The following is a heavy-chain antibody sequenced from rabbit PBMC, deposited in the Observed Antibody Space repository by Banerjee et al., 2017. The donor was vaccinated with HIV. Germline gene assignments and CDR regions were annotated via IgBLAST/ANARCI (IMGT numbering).Heavy chain of an antibody. D-gene: IGHD6-1*01. CDR3: ARERYDAGHGYANL. CDR1: GFSFSSSYY. V-gene: IGHV1S45*01. J-gene: IGHJ4*01. CDR2: IYGASNGNA. Sequence: QEQLEESGGDLVKPGASLTLTCTASGFSFSSSYYMCWVRQAPGKGLEWIACIYGASNGNAYYASWAKGRFTISKTSSTTVTLQMTRLTAADTATYFCARERYDAGHGYANLWGPGTLVTVS.